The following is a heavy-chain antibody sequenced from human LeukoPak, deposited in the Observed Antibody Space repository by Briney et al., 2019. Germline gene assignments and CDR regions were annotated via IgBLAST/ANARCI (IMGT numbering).Heavy chain of an antibody. CDR2: INPNRGDT. Sequence: ASVKVSCKASGYTFTGYYMHWVRQAPGQGLEWMGWINPNRGDTKYAQKFQGRVSMTRDTSISTAYMELSRRKSDDTAVYYCARTGSGRAVAALEAFDIWGQGTMVTVSS. D-gene: IGHD6-19*01. J-gene: IGHJ3*02. CDR3: ARTGSGRAVAALEAFDI. CDR1: GYTFTGYY. V-gene: IGHV1-2*02.